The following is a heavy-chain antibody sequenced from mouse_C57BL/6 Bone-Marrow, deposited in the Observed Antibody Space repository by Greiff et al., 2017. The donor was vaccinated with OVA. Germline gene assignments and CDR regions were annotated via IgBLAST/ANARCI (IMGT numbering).Heavy chain of an antibody. Sequence: EVKVVESGGGLVKPGGSLKLSCAASGFTFSDYGMHWVRQAPEKGLEWVAYISSGSSTIYYADTVKGRFTISRDNAKNTLFLQMTSLRSEDTAMYYCARPLYYCGSSYAWFAYWGQGTLVTVSA. J-gene: IGHJ3*01. D-gene: IGHD1-1*01. CDR3: ARPLYYCGSSYAWFAY. CDR1: GFTFSDYG. CDR2: ISSGSSTI. V-gene: IGHV5-17*01.